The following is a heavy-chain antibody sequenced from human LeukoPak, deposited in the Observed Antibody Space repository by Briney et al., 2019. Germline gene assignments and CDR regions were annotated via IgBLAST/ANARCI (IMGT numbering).Heavy chain of an antibody. CDR2: IITYNGNT. V-gene: IGHV1-18*01. D-gene: IGHD3-10*01. CDR3: ASLGITMVRGVTLQDYYYMDV. CDR1: GYTFTSFG. J-gene: IGHJ6*03. Sequence: WASVKVSCKASGYTFTSFGITWVRQAPGQGLEWMGWIITYNGNTNYAQKFQGRVTITADESTSTAYMELSSLRSEDTAVYYCASLGITMVRGVTLQDYYYMDVWGKGTTVTISS.